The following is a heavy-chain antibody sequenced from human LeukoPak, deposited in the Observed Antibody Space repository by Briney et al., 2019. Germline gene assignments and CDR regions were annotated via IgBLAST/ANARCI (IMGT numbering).Heavy chain of an antibody. V-gene: IGHV1-18*01. Sequence: ASVKVSCKASGYTFTSYGISWVRQAPGQGLEWMGWTSAYNGNTNYAQKLQGRVTTTTDTSTSTAYMELRSLRSDDTAVYYCARDDWNYDFWSGYYGSPNWFDPWGQGTLVTVSS. D-gene: IGHD3-3*01. CDR1: GYTFTSYG. CDR3: ARDDWNYDFWSGYYGSPNWFDP. J-gene: IGHJ5*02. CDR2: TSAYNGNT.